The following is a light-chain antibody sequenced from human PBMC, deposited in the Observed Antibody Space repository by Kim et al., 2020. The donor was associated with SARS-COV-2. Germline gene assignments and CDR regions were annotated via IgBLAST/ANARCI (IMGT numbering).Light chain of an antibody. CDR1: QSVGGN. V-gene: IGKV3-15*01. CDR2: GAS. Sequence: EVVLTQSPATLSVSPGDRVTLSCRASQSVGGNLAWYQQKPGQAPGLLIFGASTRATGIPARFSGSGSGTDFTLTISSLQPEDSAVYYCQQYNNWPPWTFGLGTKVDIK. CDR3: QQYNNWPPWT. J-gene: IGKJ1*01.